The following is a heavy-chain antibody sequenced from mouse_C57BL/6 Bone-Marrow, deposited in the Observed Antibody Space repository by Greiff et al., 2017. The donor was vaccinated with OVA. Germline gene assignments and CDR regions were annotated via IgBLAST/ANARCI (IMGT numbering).Heavy chain of an antibody. V-gene: IGHV1-81*01. CDR1: GYTFTSYG. J-gene: IGHJ3*01. CDR2: IYPRSGNT. Sequence: QVQLQQSGAELARPGASVKLSCKASGYTFTSYGISWVKQRTGQGLEWIGEIYPRSGNTYSNEKFKGQATLTADTSSSTAYMELRSLTSEDCAVYLCAREGDYVSWFAYWGQGTLVTVSA. CDR3: AREGDYVSWFAY. D-gene: IGHD2-13*01.